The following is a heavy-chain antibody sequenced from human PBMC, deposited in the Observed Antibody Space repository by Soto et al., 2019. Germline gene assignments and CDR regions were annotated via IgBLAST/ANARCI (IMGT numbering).Heavy chain of an antibody. CDR2: INHSGST. CDR1: GGSLSTYY. CDR3: ARDRDTLYSYYFDM. J-gene: IGHJ4*02. Sequence: NPSETLSLTCGVYGGSLSTYYWSWIRQPPGKGLEWIAEINHSGSTTYNPSLKSRVTISVDPSKSQFSLNLISVTAADTAVYYCARDRDTLYSYYFDMWAQGTLVTVSS. D-gene: IGHD2-8*01. V-gene: IGHV4-34*01.